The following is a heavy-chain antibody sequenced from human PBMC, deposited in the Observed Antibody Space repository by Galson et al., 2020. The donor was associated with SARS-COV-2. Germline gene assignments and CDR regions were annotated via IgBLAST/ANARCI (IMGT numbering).Heavy chain of an antibody. D-gene: IGHD2-8*01. CDR3: ARAGLMVYANDY. J-gene: IGHJ4*02. V-gene: IGHV3-30*04. CDR1: GFTFSSYA. CDR2: ISYAGSNK. Sequence: GGSLRLSCAASGFTFSSYAMHWVRQAPGKGLEWVAVISYAGSNKYYADSVKGRFTISRDNSKNTLYLQMNSLRAEDTAVYYCARAGLMVYANDYWGQGTLVTVSS.